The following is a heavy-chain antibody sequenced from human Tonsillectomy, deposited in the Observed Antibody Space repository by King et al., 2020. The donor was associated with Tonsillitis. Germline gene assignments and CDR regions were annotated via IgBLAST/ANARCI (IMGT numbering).Heavy chain of an antibody. CDR3: AGTQYYYTSGSYGWYFAL. J-gene: IGHJ2*01. CDR1: GDSVSSNTYY. D-gene: IGHD3-10*01. Sequence: VQLQESGPGLVKPSETLSLSCSVSGDSVSSNTYYWCWVRQPPGKGLEWIGYVYFSGSTKYNPSLKRRVTISGDTSRNPFSLNMSSVTAADTAVYYCAGTQYYYTSGSYGWYFALWGRGTLLTVPS. CDR2: VYFSGST. V-gene: IGHV4-61*03.